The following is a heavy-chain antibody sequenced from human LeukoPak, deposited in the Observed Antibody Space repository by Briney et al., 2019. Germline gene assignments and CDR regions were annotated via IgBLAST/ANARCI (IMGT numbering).Heavy chain of an antibody. J-gene: IGHJ4*02. D-gene: IGHD2-21*02. CDR1: GVSFSGYY. V-gene: IGHV4-34*01. CDR3: ARVYCGGDCYYGNYYFDY. Sequence: SETLSLTCAVYGVSFSGYYWSWIRQPPGKGLEWIGEINHSGSTNYNPSLKSRVTISVDTSKNQFSLKLSSVTAADTAVYYCARVYCGGDCYYGNYYFDYWGQGTLVTVSS. CDR2: INHSGST.